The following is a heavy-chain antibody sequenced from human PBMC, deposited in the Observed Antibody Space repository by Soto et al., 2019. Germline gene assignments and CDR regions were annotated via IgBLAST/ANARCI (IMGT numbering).Heavy chain of an antibody. Sequence: GGSLRLSCAASGFTFSSYGMHWVRQAPGKGLEWVAVISYDGSNKYYADSVKGRFTKSRDDSKSIAYLQMNSLKTEDTAVYYCTVIVVAPAAIVGADFWGQGTLVTVSS. CDR3: TVIVVAPAAIVGADF. CDR1: GFTFSSYG. V-gene: IGHV3-30*03. D-gene: IGHD2-2*01. CDR2: ISYDGSNK. J-gene: IGHJ4*02.